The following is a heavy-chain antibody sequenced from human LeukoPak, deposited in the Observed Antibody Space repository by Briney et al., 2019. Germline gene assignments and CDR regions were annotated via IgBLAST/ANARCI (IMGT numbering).Heavy chain of an antibody. D-gene: IGHD1-26*01. Sequence: SETLSLTCAVYGGSFSGYYWSWIRQPPGKGLEWIGEINHSGSTNYNPSLKSRVTISVDTSKNQFSLKLSSVAAADTAVYYCARALMTGATHYWGQGTLVTVSS. CDR1: GGSFSGYY. CDR2: INHSGST. CDR3: ARALMTGATHY. V-gene: IGHV4-34*01. J-gene: IGHJ4*02.